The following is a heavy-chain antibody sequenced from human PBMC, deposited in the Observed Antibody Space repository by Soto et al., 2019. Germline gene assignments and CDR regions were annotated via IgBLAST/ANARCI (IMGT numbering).Heavy chain of an antibody. CDR2: IDPSDSYT. V-gene: IGHV5-10-1*01. Sequence: SCKGSGCGSTSYWINFVRQMPGKGLEWMGRIDPSDSYTNYSPSFQGHVTISADKSISTAYLQWSSLKASDTAMYYCARPSWSGFGLDYWGQGTLVTVSS. CDR1: GCGSTSYW. J-gene: IGHJ4*02. D-gene: IGHD3-3*01. CDR3: ARPSWSGFGLDY.